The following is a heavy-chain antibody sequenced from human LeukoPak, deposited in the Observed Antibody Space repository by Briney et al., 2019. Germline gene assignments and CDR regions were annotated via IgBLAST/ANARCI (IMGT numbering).Heavy chain of an antibody. Sequence: GGSLRLSCAASGFTFSSYAMHWVRQAPGKGLEYVSAISSNGGSTYYANSVKGRFTISRDNSKNTLYLQMGSLRAEDMAVYYCARVGYSGSYSDYWGQGTLVTLSS. CDR1: GFTFSSYA. CDR3: ARVGYSGSYSDY. V-gene: IGHV3-64*01. D-gene: IGHD1-26*01. CDR2: ISSNGGST. J-gene: IGHJ4*02.